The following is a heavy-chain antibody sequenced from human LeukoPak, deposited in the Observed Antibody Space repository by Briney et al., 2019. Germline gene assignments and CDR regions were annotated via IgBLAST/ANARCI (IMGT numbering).Heavy chain of an antibody. CDR2: IYYSGTT. J-gene: IGHJ3*02. CDR3: ARLNYGDYAEGAFDI. Sequence: PSETLSLTCTVSGGSISSYYWNWVRQPPGKGLEWIGYIYYSGTTHYNPSLESRVTISVDTSKNQFSLKLRSVTAADTALYYCARLNYGDYAEGAFDIRGQGTMVTVSS. D-gene: IGHD4-17*01. CDR1: GGSISSYY. V-gene: IGHV4-59*08.